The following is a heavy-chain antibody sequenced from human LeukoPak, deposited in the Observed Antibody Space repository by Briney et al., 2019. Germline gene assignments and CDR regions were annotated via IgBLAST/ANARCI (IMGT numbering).Heavy chain of an antibody. J-gene: IGHJ4*02. Sequence: GSLRLSCAASGFTFSSYTMSWVRQAPGKGLEWVSGVSGSGGNIHYADSVKGRFTISRDNSKNTLYLQMNSLRAEDAAVYYCAKESAGAIDYWGQGTLVTVSS. CDR2: VSGSGGNI. D-gene: IGHD2-8*02. CDR3: AKESAGAIDY. V-gene: IGHV3-23*01. CDR1: GFTFSSYT.